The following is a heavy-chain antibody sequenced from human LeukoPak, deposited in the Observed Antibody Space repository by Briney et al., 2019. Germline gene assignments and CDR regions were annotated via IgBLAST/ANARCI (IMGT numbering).Heavy chain of an antibody. Sequence: GGSLRLSCAASGFTFSSYAMSWVRQAPGKGLEWVSAISGSGDSTYYADSVKGRFTISRDNSKNTLYLQMNSLRAEDTAVYYCARDSNYYDSSGQPYYFDYWGQGTLVTVSS. D-gene: IGHD3-22*01. CDR3: ARDSNYYDSSGQPYYFDY. J-gene: IGHJ4*02. CDR2: ISGSGDST. CDR1: GFTFSSYA. V-gene: IGHV3-23*01.